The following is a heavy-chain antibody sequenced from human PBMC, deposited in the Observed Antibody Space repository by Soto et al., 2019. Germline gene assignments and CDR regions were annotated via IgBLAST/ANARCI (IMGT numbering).Heavy chain of an antibody. CDR2: IYSGGST. J-gene: IGHJ4*02. D-gene: IGHD6-19*01. Sequence: EVQLVESGGGLVQPGGSLRLSCAASGFTVSSNYMSWVRQAPGKGLEWVSVIYSGGSTYYADSVKGSFTISRDNSKNTLYLQMNSLRDEDTAVYYCARDLGSGDVYYWGQGTLVTVSS. CDR3: ARDLGSGDVYY. CDR1: GFTVSSNY. V-gene: IGHV3-66*01.